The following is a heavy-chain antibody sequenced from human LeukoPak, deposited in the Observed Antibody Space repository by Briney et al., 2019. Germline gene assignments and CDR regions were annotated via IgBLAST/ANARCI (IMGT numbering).Heavy chain of an antibody. CDR1: GGSFSGYY. D-gene: IGHD6-13*01. Sequence: SETLSLTCAVYGGSFSGYYWSWIRQPPGKGLEWIGEINHSGSTNYNPSLKSRVTISVDTSKNQFSLKLSSVTAADTAVYYCATGAAGRTHYYYYYGMEVWGQGTTVTVSS. J-gene: IGHJ6*02. CDR2: INHSGST. CDR3: ATGAAGRTHYYYYYGMEV. V-gene: IGHV4-34*01.